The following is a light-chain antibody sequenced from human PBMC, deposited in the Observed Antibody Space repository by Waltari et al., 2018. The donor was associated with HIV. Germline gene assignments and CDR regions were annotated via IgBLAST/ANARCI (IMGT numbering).Light chain of an antibody. CDR3: ALYMTGAKWV. CDR1: SDSVSINYY. CDR2: STY. V-gene: IGLV8-61*01. Sequence: QTVVTQEPSFSVSPGGTVTLTCALNSDSVSINYYPGWFQQTPGQAPRSLISSTYSRSSWVPDRFSGSILGNKAALTITGAQADDDSVYFCALYMTGAKWVFGGGTKLTVL. J-gene: IGLJ3*02.